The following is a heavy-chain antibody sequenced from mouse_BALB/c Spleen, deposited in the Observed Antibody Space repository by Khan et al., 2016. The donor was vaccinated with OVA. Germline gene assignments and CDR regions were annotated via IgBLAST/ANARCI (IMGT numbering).Heavy chain of an antibody. J-gene: IGHJ3*01. CDR1: GFSFTSSL. Sequence: EVQLQESGTVLARPGASVKMSCTASGFSFTSSLIHWVKQRPGQGLEWIGDIYPGNGDTTYNQKFKDKAKLTAGTSANTAFMDLSSLTNEDSAVSYGAGGCVSSVAYWGQGTLVTVSA. CDR3: AGGCVSSVAY. D-gene: IGHD1-3*01. V-gene: IGHV1-5*01. CDR2: IYPGNGDT.